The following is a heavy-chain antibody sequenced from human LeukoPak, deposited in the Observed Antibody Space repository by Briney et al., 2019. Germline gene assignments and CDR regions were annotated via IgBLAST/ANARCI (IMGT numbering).Heavy chain of an antibody. CDR3: VQGQRARQFDY. J-gene: IGHJ4*02. D-gene: IGHD4-11*01. CDR1: GFTFSGYA. V-gene: IGHV3-23*01. Sequence: GGSLRLSCAASGFTFSGYAMSWVRQAPGKGLEWVSAISGSGGSTYYADSVKGRFTISRDNSKNTLYLQMNSLRAEDTAVYYCVQGQRARQFDYWGQGTLVTVSS. CDR2: ISGSGGST.